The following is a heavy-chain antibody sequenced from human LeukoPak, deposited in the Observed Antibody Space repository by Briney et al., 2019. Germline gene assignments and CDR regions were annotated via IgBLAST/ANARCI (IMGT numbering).Heavy chain of an antibody. Sequence: GGSLRLSCAASGFTFSSYAMSWVRQAPGKGLEWVAIIWNDGNNRYYADSVKGRFTISRDNSKNTLSLQMNSLRREDTAVYYCAKDWGGSKYFIDVWGRGTTVTVSS. V-gene: IGHV3-30*02. CDR2: IWNDGNNR. J-gene: IGHJ6*03. D-gene: IGHD2-21*01. CDR3: AKDWGGSKYFIDV. CDR1: GFTFSSYA.